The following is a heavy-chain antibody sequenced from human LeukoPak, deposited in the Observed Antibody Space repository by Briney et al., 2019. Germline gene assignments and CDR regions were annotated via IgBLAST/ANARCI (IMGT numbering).Heavy chain of an antibody. CDR1: GYTFTSYY. D-gene: IGHD3-10*01. CDR3: ARDGDYGSGSYDGYYGMDV. Sequence: APVKVSCKASGYTFTSYYMHWVRQAPGQGLKWMGIINPSGGSTSYAQKFQGRVTMTRDTSTSTVYMELSSLRSEDTAVYYCARDGDYGSGSYDGYYGMDVWGQGTTVTVSS. V-gene: IGHV1-46*01. CDR2: INPSGGST. J-gene: IGHJ6*02.